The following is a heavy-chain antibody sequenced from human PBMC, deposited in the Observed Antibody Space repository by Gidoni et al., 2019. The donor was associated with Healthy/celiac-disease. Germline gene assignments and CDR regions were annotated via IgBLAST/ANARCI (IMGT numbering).Heavy chain of an antibody. CDR2: ISGSGGST. D-gene: IGHD3-22*01. CDR3: AKDRYSYYYDSSGYYGY. Sequence: EVQLLESGGGLVQTGGSLRLSCAASGFTFSSYAMSWVRQAPGKGLEWVSAISGSGGSTYYADSVKGRFTISRDNSKNTLYLQMNSLRAEDTAVYYCAKDRYSYYYDSSGYYGYWGQGTLVTVSS. V-gene: IGHV3-23*01. CDR1: GFTFSSYA. J-gene: IGHJ4*02.